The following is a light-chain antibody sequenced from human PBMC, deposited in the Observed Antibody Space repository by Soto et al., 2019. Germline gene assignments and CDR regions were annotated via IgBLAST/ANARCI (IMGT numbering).Light chain of an antibody. J-gene: IGKJ1*01. CDR1: QSVRSY. V-gene: IGKV3-11*01. Sequence: EIVMTQSPATLSVSPGERATLSCGASQSVRSYLAWYQQKPGQAXRLLIHDASTRATGIPARFSGSESGTDFTLTISSLEPEDFAVYYGQQRSNWPPWTFGQGTKVDIK. CDR2: DAS. CDR3: QQRSNWPPWT.